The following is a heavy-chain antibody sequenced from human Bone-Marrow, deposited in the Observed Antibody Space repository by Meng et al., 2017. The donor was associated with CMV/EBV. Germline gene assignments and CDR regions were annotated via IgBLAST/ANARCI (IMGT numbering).Heavy chain of an antibody. Sequence: LSCADSGFTFSSYSMNWVRQAPGKGLEWVSSISSSSSYIYYADSVKGRFTISRDNAKNSLYLQMNSLRAEDTAVYYCARDSNRGGLDYWGQGTLVPSPQ. CDR1: GFTFSSYS. J-gene: IGHJ4*02. CDR2: ISSSSSYI. V-gene: IGHV3-21*01. D-gene: IGHD1-14*01. CDR3: ARDSNRGGLDY.